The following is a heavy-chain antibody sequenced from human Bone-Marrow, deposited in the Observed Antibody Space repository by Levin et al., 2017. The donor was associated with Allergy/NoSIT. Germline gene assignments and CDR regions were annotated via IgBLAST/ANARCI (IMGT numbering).Heavy chain of an antibody. CDR2: INSDGSST. J-gene: IGHJ4*02. D-gene: IGHD5-24*01. CDR3: AARRDGYNRGVDY. Sequence: GESLKISCAASGFTFSSYWMHWVRQAPGKGLVWVSRINSDGSSTSYADSVKGRFTISRDNAKNTLYLQMNSLRAEDTAVYYCAARRDGYNRGVDYWGQGTLVTVSS. V-gene: IGHV3-74*01. CDR1: GFTFSSYW.